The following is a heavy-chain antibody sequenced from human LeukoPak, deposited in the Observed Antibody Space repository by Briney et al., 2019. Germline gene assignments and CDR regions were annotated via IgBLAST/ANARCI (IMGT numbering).Heavy chain of an antibody. D-gene: IGHD3-22*01. V-gene: IGHV3-11*06. J-gene: IGHJ4*02. Sequence: GGSLRLSCAASGFSFSDYYMSWIRQAPGKGLEWVSYISSSGSYTNYADSVKGRFTISRDNAKNSLYLQMNSLRAEDTAVYYCASIYGSSGYSDYWGQGTLVTVSS. CDR3: ASIYGSSGYSDY. CDR2: ISSSGSYT. CDR1: GFSFSDYY.